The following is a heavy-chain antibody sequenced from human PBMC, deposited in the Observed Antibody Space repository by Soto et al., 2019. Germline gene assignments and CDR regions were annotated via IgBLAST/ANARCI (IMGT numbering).Heavy chain of an antibody. CDR3: ARVRSDSSGSSLGRRLDV. Sequence: QVQLQESGPGLVKHSATLSLICSVSGDSVTFGHYYCSWIRQPPGKGLEWIGKIFFTGATNYSPSIKRRVTMSVDSSKSQFSLNLTSGTDADSAIFCGARVRSDSSGSSLGRRLDVWGQWTTVTVSS. J-gene: IGHJ6*02. D-gene: IGHD2-2*01. CDR2: IFFTGAT. V-gene: IGHV4-61*01. CDR1: GDSVTFGHYY.